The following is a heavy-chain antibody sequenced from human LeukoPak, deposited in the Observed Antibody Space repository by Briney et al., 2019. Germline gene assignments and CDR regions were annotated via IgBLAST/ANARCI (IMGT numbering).Heavy chain of an antibody. CDR2: IFHSGVT. J-gene: IGHJ6*02. CDR1: GGSFSGYY. Sequence: PSETLSLTCAVYGGSFSGYYWSWIRQPPGKGLEWIGYIFHSGVTYYNPSLKSRVTISEDTSKNQFSLKLSSVTAADTAVYYCARVGSGDYYYGMDVWGQGTTVTVSS. D-gene: IGHD3-10*01. V-gene: IGHV4-34*12. CDR3: ARVGSGDYYYGMDV.